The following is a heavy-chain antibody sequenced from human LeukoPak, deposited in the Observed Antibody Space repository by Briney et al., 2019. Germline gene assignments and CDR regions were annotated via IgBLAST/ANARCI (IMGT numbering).Heavy chain of an antibody. V-gene: IGHV4-61*02. D-gene: IGHD6-19*01. CDR3: ARGQRTSDWSLYYIDY. Sequence: PSETLSLTCTVSGGSISSGSYYWSWIRQPAGKGLEWIGRIYTSGSTNYNPSLESRVTISVDTSKNQFSLKLTSVTAADTAVYYCARGQRTSDWSLYYIDYWGQGTLLTVSS. J-gene: IGHJ4*02. CDR2: IYTSGST. CDR1: GGSISSGSYY.